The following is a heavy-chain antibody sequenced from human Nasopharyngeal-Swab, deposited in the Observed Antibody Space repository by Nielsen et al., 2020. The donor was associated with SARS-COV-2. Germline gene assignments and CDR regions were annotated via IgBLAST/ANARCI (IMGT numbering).Heavy chain of an antibody. V-gene: IGHV3-23*01. J-gene: IGHJ4*02. CDR2: ISGNAIST. D-gene: IGHD1-7*01. Sequence: GESLKISCVVSGFTFKNYAMRWVRQAPGKGLEWVSGISGNAISTHYADSVKGRFTISRDNYRNTLYLQMSSLRAEDTALYYCAKALERELPRYSDFWGQGTLVTVSS. CDR3: AKALERELPRYSDF. CDR1: GFTFKNYA.